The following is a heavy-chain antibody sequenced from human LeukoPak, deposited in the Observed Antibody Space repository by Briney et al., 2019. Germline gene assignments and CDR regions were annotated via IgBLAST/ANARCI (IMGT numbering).Heavy chain of an antibody. CDR1: GGSISSGGYY. CDR2: IYYSGST. V-gene: IGHV4-31*03. Sequence: SETLSLTCTVSGGSISSGGYYWSWIRQHPGKGLEWIGYIYYSGSTYYNPSLKSRVTISVDTSKNQFSLKLSSVTAADTAVYYCARDGQGSSFPYYYYYGMDVWGKGTTVTVSS. D-gene: IGHD2-15*01. J-gene: IGHJ6*04. CDR3: ARDGQGSSFPYYYYYGMDV.